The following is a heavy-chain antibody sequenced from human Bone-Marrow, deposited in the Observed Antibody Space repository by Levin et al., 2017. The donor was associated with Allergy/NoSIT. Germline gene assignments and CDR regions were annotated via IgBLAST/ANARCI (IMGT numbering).Heavy chain of an antibody. D-gene: IGHD5-12*01. CDR2: ITGSGSST. J-gene: IGHJ4*02. Sequence: RAGGSLRLSCAASGFTFSAHDMSWVRQAPGKGLQWVSTITGSGSSTYHADSVQGRFTISRDNSKNTLYMEMNGLRAEDTAVYYCARDSEGEYNGYDFDYWGPGTLVTVSS. V-gene: IGHV3-23*01. CDR3: ARDSEGEYNGYDFDY. CDR1: GFTFSAHD.